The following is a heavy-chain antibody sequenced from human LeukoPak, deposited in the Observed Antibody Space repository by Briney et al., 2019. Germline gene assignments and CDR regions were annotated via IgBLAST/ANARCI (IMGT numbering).Heavy chain of an antibody. Sequence: PSETLSLTCTVSGGSISSSSYYWGWIRQPPGKGLEWIGSVYYGRSPYFNPSLESQATISVDTSKNHFSLKMSSVTAADTAVYYCARSSGTGTFSYWGQGTLVTVSS. J-gene: IGHJ4*02. CDR2: VYYGRSP. V-gene: IGHV4-39*02. CDR1: GGSISSSSYY. D-gene: IGHD6-25*01. CDR3: ARSSGTGTFSY.